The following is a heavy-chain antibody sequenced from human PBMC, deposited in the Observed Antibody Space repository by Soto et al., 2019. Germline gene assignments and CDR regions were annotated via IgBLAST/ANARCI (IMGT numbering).Heavy chain of an antibody. J-gene: IGHJ4*02. V-gene: IGHV3-30*02. D-gene: IGHD3-10*02. CDR3: TIVRVADSALDH. Sequence: PGGSLNLSSVGSGFIFSNNSMDLVRQTPGKGLEWVAFMSYDGSDTFYADSVKGRFTISRDNSKNTLFLHMSNLRAEDTAMYYCTIVRVADSALDHWGQGTLVTVSS. CDR2: MSYDGSDT. CDR1: GFIFSNNS.